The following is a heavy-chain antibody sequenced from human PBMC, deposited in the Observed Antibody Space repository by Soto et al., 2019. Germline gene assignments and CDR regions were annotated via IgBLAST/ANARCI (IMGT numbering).Heavy chain of an antibody. CDR3: ARGRGFVFDY. Sequence: SETLSLTCTVSGGSISIGGYYWSWIRQHPGKGLEWIGYIYYSGSTYYNPSLKSRVTISVDTSKNQFSLKLSSVTAADTAVYYCARGRGFVFDYWGQGTLVTVSS. D-gene: IGHD3-10*01. CDR2: IYYSGST. J-gene: IGHJ4*02. V-gene: IGHV4-31*03. CDR1: GGSISIGGYY.